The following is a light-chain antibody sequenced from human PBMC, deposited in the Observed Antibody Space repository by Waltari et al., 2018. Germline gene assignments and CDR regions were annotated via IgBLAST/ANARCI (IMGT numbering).Light chain of an antibody. CDR3: QHYGSPVPT. V-gene: IGKV3-20*01. Sequence: IVLTQSPGTLSLSPGERATLYCRASQSVSNSYLAWYQQHPGQAPRLLLYGASSRATGIPNRFTGSGSGTDSTLTITKLQPEDFAVYYCQHYGSPVPTFGPGTKVDIK. CDR2: GAS. CDR1: QSVSNSY. J-gene: IGKJ3*01.